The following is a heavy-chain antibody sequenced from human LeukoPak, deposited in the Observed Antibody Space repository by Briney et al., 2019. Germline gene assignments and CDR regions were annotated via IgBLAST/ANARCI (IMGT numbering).Heavy chain of an antibody. CDR3: AKWPRYCSGGSCYGSGGYY. CDR1: GFTFSTNY. V-gene: IGHV3-23*01. CDR2: ISGGGGST. J-gene: IGHJ4*02. Sequence: GGSLRLSCAASGFTFSTNYMSWVRQAPGKGLEWVSAISGGGGSTYYADSVKGRFTISRDTSKNTLYLQMSSLRAEDTAVYYCAKWPRYCSGGSCYGSGGYYWGQGILVTVSS. D-gene: IGHD2-15*01.